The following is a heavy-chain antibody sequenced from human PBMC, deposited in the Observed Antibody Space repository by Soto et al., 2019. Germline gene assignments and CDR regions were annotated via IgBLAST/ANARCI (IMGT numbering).Heavy chain of an antibody. CDR1: GGLISSSNW. Sequence: PSETLSLTSAGSGGLISSSNWCSWVRQPPGKGLEWIGEIYHSGSTNYNPSLKSRVTISVDKSKNQFSLKLSSVTAADTAVYYCARMARRDGNNFDYWGQGTPVTV. J-gene: IGHJ4*02. CDR3: ARMARRDGNNFDY. V-gene: IGHV4-4*02. CDR2: IYHSGST.